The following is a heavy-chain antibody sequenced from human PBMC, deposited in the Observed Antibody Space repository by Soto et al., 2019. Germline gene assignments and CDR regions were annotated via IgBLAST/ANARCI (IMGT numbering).Heavy chain of an antibody. CDR2: FDPEDGET. CDR1: GYTLTELS. Sequence: ASVKVSCKVSGYTLTELSMHWVRQAPGKGLEWMGGFDPEDGETIYAQKFQGRVTMTEDTSTDTAYMELSSLRSEDTAVYYCATDRPVRVPAIVGASNSYGMDVWGQGTTVTVSS. D-gene: IGHD1-26*01. CDR3: ATDRPVRVPAIVGASNSYGMDV. V-gene: IGHV1-24*01. J-gene: IGHJ6*02.